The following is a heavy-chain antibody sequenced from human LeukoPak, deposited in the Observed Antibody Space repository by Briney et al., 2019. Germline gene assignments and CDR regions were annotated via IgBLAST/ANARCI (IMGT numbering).Heavy chain of an antibody. J-gene: IGHJ4*02. CDR3: AKVTYDSSGYYYAGHFDY. V-gene: IGHV3-23*01. Sequence: PGGSLRLSCAASGFTFSSYAMSWVRQAPGKGLEWVSAISGSGGSTYYADSLKGRFTISRDNSKNTLYLQMNSLRAEDTAVYYCAKVTYDSSGYYYAGHFDYWGQGTLVSVSS. CDR2: ISGSGGST. CDR1: GFTFSSYA. D-gene: IGHD3-22*01.